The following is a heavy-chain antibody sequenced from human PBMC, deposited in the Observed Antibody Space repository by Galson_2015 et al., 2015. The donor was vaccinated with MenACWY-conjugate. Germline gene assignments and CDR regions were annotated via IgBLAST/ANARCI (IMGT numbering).Heavy chain of an antibody. CDR3: TRGNDVYGRFDP. D-gene: IGHD5/OR15-5a*01. Sequence: SLRLSCAASGFTFNQYWMHWVRQAPGKGLVRVSRISPDGSVTNYADSVKGRFTLSRDNAKNTLYLQMNSLRGDDTAVYYCTRGNDVYGRFDPWGQGTLVTVSS. CDR1: GFTFNQYW. J-gene: IGHJ5*02. CDR2: ISPDGSVT. V-gene: IGHV3-74*01.